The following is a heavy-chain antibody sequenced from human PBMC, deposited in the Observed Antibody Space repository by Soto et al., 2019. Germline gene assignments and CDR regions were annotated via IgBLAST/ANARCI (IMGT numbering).Heavy chain of an antibody. CDR2: ISGSGKDT. CDR1: GFTFSTYR. Sequence: GGSLRLSCAPSGFTFSTYRMNWVRQAPGKGLEWVASISGSGKDTFYRDSVKGRFTISRDNAESSLVLQMNSLAVDDTAVYHCARAHLVRTSSYYCGMDVWGPGTTVTVSS. J-gene: IGHJ6*02. CDR3: ARAHLVRTSSYYCGMDV. V-gene: IGHV3-21*06. D-gene: IGHD6-6*01.